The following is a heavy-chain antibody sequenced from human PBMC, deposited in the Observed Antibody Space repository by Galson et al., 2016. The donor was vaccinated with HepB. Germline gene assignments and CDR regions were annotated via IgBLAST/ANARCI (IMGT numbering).Heavy chain of an antibody. CDR2: TYYRSKWYN. V-gene: IGHV6-1*01. J-gene: IGHJ2*01. D-gene: IGHD6-13*01. CDR1: WASVSRPRVP. Sequence: CALSWASVSRPRVPWNWIRQSPSRGLEWLGRTYYRSKWYNDYAVSVKSRMTINPDTSKNQFSLQLNSVTPEDTAVYYCARRGSKEKGYFDLWGRGTLVTVAS. CDR3: ARRGSKEKGYFDL.